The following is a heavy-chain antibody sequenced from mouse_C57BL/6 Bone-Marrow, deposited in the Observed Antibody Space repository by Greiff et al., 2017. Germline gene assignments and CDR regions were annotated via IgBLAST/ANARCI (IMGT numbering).Heavy chain of an antibody. Sequence: QVQLQQSGAELVRPGTSVKVSCKASGYAFTNYLIEWVKQRPGQGLEWIGVINPGSGGTNYNEKFKGKATLTADKSSSTAYMQLSRLTSEDSAVYFCAREGYYGNYRFAYWGQGTLVTVSA. CDR2: INPGSGGT. J-gene: IGHJ3*01. V-gene: IGHV1-54*01. CDR3: AREGYYGNYRFAY. D-gene: IGHD2-1*01. CDR1: GYAFTNYL.